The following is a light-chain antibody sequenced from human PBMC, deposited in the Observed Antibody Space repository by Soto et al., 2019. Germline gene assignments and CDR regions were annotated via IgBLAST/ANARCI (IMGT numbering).Light chain of an antibody. V-gene: IGLV2-11*01. Sequence: QSALTQPRSASVSPGQSITISCTGNSSDVGGYNYVSWYQQHPAKAPKLIIFDVSKRPSGVPNRFSGSKSGNTASLTISGLRAEDEADYYCCSYVGRNTYVFGTGTKLTV. CDR2: DVS. CDR3: CSYVGRNTYV. J-gene: IGLJ1*01. CDR1: SSDVGGYNY.